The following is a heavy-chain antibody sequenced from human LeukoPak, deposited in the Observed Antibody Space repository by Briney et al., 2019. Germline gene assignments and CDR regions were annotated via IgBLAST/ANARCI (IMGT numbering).Heavy chain of an antibody. J-gene: IGHJ4*02. CDR1: GGSINNYY. Sequence: SETLSLTCTVSGGSINNYYWSWIRQPPGKGLEWIAFIYYSGSTKYNPSLKSRATISVDTSKNQFSLKLTSVTAADTAVYYCAEDYGDWGQGTLVTVPS. CDR3: AEDYGD. CDR2: IYYSGST. D-gene: IGHD4-17*01. V-gene: IGHV4-59*12.